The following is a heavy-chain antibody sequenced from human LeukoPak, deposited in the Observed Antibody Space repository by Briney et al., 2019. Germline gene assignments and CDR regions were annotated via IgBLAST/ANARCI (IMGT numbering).Heavy chain of an antibody. CDR2: IFYSGRT. D-gene: IGHD7-27*01. CDR3: ARGETGDDAFDI. V-gene: IGHV4-39*07. CDR1: GGSISSSTYY. J-gene: IGHJ3*02. Sequence: PSETLSLTCTVSGGSISSSTYYWGWIRQPPGKGLEWIGSIFYSGRTYYNPPLKSRVTMSVDTSKNQFSLKLSSVTAADTAVYYCARGETGDDAFDIWGQGTMVTVSS.